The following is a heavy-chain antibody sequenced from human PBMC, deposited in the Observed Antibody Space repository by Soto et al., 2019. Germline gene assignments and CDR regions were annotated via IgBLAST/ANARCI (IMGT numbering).Heavy chain of an antibody. CDR2: IDYGGNI. D-gene: IGHD1-1*01. CDR1: GGSITSSGSA. J-gene: IGHJ4*02. Sequence: QLQLQESGPGLVKPSETLSLTCNASGGSITSSGSAWGWIRQSPGKGLEWIGTIDYGGNIYYIPSLKSRITISVDPSKNQISLKLSSVTAADTAVYYCARHIHNQGFEYYFDSWGQGTLVTVSS. V-gene: IGHV4-39*01. CDR3: ARHIHNQGFEYYFDS.